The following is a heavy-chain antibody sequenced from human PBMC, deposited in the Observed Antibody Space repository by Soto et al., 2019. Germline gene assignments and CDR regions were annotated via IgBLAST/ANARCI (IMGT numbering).Heavy chain of an antibody. CDR3: TTGVMITVGGGRR. Sequence: EVQLVESGGGLVKPGGSLRLSCAASGFTFSNAWMSWVRQAPGKGLEWVGRIKSKTDGGTTDYAAPVKGRFTIPRDDSKNTLYLQMNSLKTEDTAVYYCTTGVMITVGGGRRGGQGTLVTVSS. J-gene: IGHJ4*02. V-gene: IGHV3-15*01. CDR1: GFTFSNAW. CDR2: IKSKTDGGTT. D-gene: IGHD3-16*01.